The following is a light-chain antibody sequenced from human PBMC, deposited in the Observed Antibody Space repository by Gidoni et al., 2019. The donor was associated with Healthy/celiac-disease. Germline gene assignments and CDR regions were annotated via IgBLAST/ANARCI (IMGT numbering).Light chain of an antibody. CDR2: WAS. V-gene: IGKV4-1*01. J-gene: IGKJ3*01. Sequence: EIVMTQSRDSLAVALGERATSNCKSSKSVLYRSNNKNYLAWYQQKPGQPPKLLIYWASPRESGVPARFSGSGSGTDFTLTISILQAEDVAVYYCQQYYSTPPVTFXPXTKVDIK. CDR1: KSVLYRSNNKNY. CDR3: QQYYSTPPVT.